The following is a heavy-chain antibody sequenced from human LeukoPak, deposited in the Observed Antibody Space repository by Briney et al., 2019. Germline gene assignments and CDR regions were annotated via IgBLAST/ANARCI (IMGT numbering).Heavy chain of an antibody. CDR1: GFTFGNTA. Sequence: GGSLRLSCAASGFTFGNTAMSWVRQAPGKGLECVSTISLSGDTEYYADSVKGRLTISRDNSKDMLYLHMDSLRAEDTALYYCAKDSNFWSGYPNDAFDVWGRGTMVIVSS. V-gene: IGHV3-23*01. D-gene: IGHD3-3*01. CDR2: ISLSGDTE. CDR3: AKDSNFWSGYPNDAFDV. J-gene: IGHJ3*01.